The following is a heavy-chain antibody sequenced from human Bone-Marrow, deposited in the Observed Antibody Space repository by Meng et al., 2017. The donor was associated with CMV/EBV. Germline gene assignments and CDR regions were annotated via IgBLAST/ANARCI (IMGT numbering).Heavy chain of an antibody. D-gene: IGHD2-2*01. CDR2: IYYSGST. Sequence: SETLSLTCTVSGGSISSSSYYWGWIRQPPGKGLEWIGSIYYSGSTYYNPSLKSRVTISVDTSTSTVYMELSSLRSEDTAVYYCAGRALGYCSSTSCYGYYYYGMDVWGQGTTVTVSS. CDR3: AGRALGYCSSTSCYGYYYYGMDV. J-gene: IGHJ6*02. V-gene: IGHV4-39*07. CDR1: GGSISSSSYY.